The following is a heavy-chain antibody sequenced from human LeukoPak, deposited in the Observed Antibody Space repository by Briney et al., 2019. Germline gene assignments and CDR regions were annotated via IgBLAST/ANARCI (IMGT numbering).Heavy chain of an antibody. CDR2: ISASGDTT. D-gene: IGHD1-26*01. J-gene: IGHJ6*03. V-gene: IGHV3-23*01. CDR3: ARGLWELPYYYYYYMDV. CDR1: GFPFSAYA. Sequence: GGSLRLSCAASGFPFSAYAMSWVRQAPGKGLEWVSAISASGDTTYYADSVRGRFTISRDNSKNTLYLQMNSLRAEDTAVYYCARGLWELPYYYYYYMDVWGKGTTVTISS.